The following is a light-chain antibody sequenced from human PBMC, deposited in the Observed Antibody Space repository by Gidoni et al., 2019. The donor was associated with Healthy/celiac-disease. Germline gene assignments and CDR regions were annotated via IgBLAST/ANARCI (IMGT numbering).Light chain of an antibody. Sequence: DIQMTQSPSTLSASVGDRVTITCRASQSISSWLAWYQQKPGKAPKLLIYKASSLERGFPSRFSGSGSGTEVTLTISSLQPDDFATYYCQQYNSYPYTFGQGTKLEIK. CDR1: QSISSW. V-gene: IGKV1-5*03. CDR3: QQYNSYPYT. CDR2: KAS. J-gene: IGKJ2*01.